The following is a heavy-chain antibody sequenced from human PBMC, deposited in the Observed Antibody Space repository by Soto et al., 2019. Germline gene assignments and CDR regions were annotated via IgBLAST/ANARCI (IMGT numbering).Heavy chain of an antibody. J-gene: IGHJ4*02. D-gene: IGHD6-13*01. CDR2: LSGSGGST. V-gene: IGHV3-23*01. CDR3: AKDLGSSWYGDYFDY. CDR1: GFTFSSYA. Sequence: EVQLLESGGGLVQPGGSLRLSCAASGFTFSSYAMSWVRQAPGKGLEWVSALSGSGGSTYYADSVKGRFTISRDNSKNTLYLQMNSLRAEDTAVYYCAKDLGSSWYGDYFDYWGQGTLVTVSS.